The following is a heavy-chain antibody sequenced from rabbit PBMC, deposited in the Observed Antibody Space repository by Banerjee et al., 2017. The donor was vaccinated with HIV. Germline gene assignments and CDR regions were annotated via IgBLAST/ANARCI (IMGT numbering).Heavy chain of an antibody. CDR3: TRMTDSDYYVL. D-gene: IGHD1-1*01. Sequence: QSLEESGGDLVKPGASLTLTCKASGLDLNSNHWICWVRQAPGKGLEWIACIDPGSSDNTAYSNWAKGRFTISKTSSTTVTLEMTSLTAADTATYFCTRMTDSDYYVLWGPGTLVTVS. V-gene: IGHV1S40*01. J-gene: IGHJ6*01. CDR2: IDPGSSDNT. CDR1: GLDLNSNHW.